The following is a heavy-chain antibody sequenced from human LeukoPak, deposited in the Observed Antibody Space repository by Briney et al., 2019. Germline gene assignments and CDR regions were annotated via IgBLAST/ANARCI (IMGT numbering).Heavy chain of an antibody. CDR2: ISSYNGNT. J-gene: IGHJ4*02. CDR3: AREASSGWYGLGPRYYFDY. V-gene: IGHV1-18*01. Sequence: GASVKVSCKASVYTFTSCGISWVRRAPGQGLEWVGWISSYNGNTNHAQNLQGRVTITTDTTTSTAYMELSSLSSEDTAVYYCAREASSGWYGLGPRYYFDYWGQGTLVTVSS. CDR1: VYTFTSCG. D-gene: IGHD6-19*01.